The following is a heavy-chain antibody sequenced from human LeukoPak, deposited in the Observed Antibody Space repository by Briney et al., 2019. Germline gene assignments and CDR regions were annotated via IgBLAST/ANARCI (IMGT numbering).Heavy chain of an antibody. CDR1: GFTFSSYA. J-gene: IGHJ4*02. CDR3: ARDRGTQSDY. CDR2: ISGSGGST. V-gene: IGHV3-23*01. Sequence: GGSLRLSCAASGFTFSSYAMSWVRQAPGKGLEWVSAISGSGGSTYYADSVKGRFTISRDNAKNSLYLQMDSLRPEDTAVYYCARDRGTQSDYWGQGTLVTVSS. D-gene: IGHD3-16*01.